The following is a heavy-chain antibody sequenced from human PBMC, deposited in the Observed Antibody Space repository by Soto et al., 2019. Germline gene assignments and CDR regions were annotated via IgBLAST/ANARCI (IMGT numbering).Heavy chain of an antibody. CDR3: ATGIISRGLDV. CDR1: GGTISSYY. CDR2: IYSRGTT. D-gene: IGHD2-21*01. J-gene: IGHJ6*02. Sequence: SETLFLTCSVSGGTISSYYWSWIRQPPGKGLEWIGYIYSRGTTSYNPSLKSRATILVDTSKNQFSLRLTSVTATDTAVYYCATGIISRGLDVWGQGTTVTVS. V-gene: IGHV4-59*12.